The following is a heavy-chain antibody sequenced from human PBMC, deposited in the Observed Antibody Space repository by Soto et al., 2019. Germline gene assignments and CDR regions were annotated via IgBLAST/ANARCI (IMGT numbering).Heavy chain of an antibody. D-gene: IGHD7-27*01. J-gene: IGHJ4*02. CDR1: GWIFTFQY. CDR2: ITPYNGNV. Sequence: QMQLLQSGAEVKKTGSSVKISCKTSGWIFTFQYLHWVRQAPGQGLEWLGWITPYNGNVKYAQHCQGIISLTRDNSLTPLFLELRALRPEDTGLYYCARSATSGDQHFIDSWGQGTLVTVSS. V-gene: IGHV1-45*02. CDR3: ARSATSGDQHFIDS.